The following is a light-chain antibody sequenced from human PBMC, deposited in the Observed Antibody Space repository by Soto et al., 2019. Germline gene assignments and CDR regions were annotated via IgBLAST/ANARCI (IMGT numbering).Light chain of an antibody. CDR1: QSISSW. J-gene: IGKJ1*01. CDR2: DAS. Sequence: DIHMTQSPSTLSASVGYRFTITCRASQSISSWLAWYQQKPGKAPKLLIYDASSLESGVPSRFRGSGSGTEFTLTISSLQPDDFETYYCQPYNSYSRTFGQGTKVDIK. CDR3: QPYNSYSRT. V-gene: IGKV1-5*01.